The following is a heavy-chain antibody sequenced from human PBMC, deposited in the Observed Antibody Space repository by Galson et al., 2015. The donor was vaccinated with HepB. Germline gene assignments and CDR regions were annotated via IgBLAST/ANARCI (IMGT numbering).Heavy chain of an antibody. J-gene: IGHJ3*02. CDR3: ARYYPGNPFEI. D-gene: IGHD3-10*01. V-gene: IGHV3-7*01. Sequence: SLRLSCAASGFTFSSYWMTWVRQAPGKGLDWVASMNEDGSEKQYVDSVKGPFTISRDNAKNSLYLQMNSLRPEDTAVYYCARYYPGNPFEIWGQGTMVTVSS. CDR1: GFTFSSYW. CDR2: MNEDGSEK.